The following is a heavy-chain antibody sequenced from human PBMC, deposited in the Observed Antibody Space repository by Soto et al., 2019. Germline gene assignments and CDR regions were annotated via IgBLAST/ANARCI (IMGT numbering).Heavy chain of an antibody. CDR2: IYGGTT. V-gene: IGHV4-28*01. D-gene: IGHD1-26*01. Sequence: QVQLQESGPGLVKPSDTLSLTCAVSGYSISSSNWWGWIRQPPGKGLEWIGYIYGGTTYYNPSLKSRVTMSVDTSKNQFSLKLTSVTAVDTAVYYCARREIQGPIAYWGQGTLVTVSS. CDR3: ARREIQGPIAY. J-gene: IGHJ4*02. CDR1: GYSISSSNW.